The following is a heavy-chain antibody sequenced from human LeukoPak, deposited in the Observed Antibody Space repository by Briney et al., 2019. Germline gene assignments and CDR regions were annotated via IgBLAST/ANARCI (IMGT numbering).Heavy chain of an antibody. V-gene: IGHV4-59*12. CDR3: ARSAAADSMDV. J-gene: IGHJ6*03. D-gene: IGHD6-13*01. CDR1: GGSISSYY. Sequence: SETLSLTCTVSGGSISSYYWSWIRQPPGKGLEWIGYIYYSGSTNYNPSLKGRVTISVDTSKNQFSLKLSSVTAADTAVYYCARSAAADSMDVWGKGTTVTVSS. CDR2: IYYSGST.